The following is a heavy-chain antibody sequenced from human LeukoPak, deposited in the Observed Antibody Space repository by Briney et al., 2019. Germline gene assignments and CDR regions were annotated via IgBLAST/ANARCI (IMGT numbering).Heavy chain of an antibody. J-gene: IGHJ4*02. D-gene: IGHD3-10*01. CDR3: ARNYGSGSYESFDY. V-gene: IGHV6-1*01. Sequence: SQTLSXXXAISGDSVSSNSAAWNWIRQSPSRGLEWLRRTYYRSKWYNDYAVSVKSRITISPDTSKNQFSLQLNSVTPEDTAVYYCARNYGSGSYESFDYWGQGTLVTVSS. CDR2: TYYRSKWYN. CDR1: GDSVSSNSAA.